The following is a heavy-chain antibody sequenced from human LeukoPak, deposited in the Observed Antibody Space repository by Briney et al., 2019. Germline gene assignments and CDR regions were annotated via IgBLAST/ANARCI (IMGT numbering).Heavy chain of an antibody. CDR3: ARGDEINYYDSSGYYYIY. J-gene: IGHJ4*02. CDR1: GVSITSGDYY. V-gene: IGHV4-30-4*01. CDR2: ISHSGST. D-gene: IGHD3-22*01. Sequence: SETLSFTCTVSGVSITSGDYYWSWIRQPTGKGLEGIGYISHSGSTYYNPSLKSRGSISVDASKNHFSLKMSSVTGADTAVYYCARGDEINYYDSSGYYYIYWGQGILVTVAS.